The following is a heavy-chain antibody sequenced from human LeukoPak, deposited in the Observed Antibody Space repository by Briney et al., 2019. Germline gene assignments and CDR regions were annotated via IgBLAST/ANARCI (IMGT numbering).Heavy chain of an antibody. CDR1: GFTFSNAW. Sequence: GSLRLSCAASGFTFSNAWMSWVRQAPGKGLEWVGRIKSKTDGGTTDYAAPVKGRFTISRDDSKNTLYLQMNSLKTEDTAVYYCARVGLGITIFGVVKNAFDIWGQGTMVTVSS. D-gene: IGHD3-3*01. CDR2: IKSKTDGGTT. CDR3: ARVGLGITIFGVVKNAFDI. V-gene: IGHV3-15*01. J-gene: IGHJ3*02.